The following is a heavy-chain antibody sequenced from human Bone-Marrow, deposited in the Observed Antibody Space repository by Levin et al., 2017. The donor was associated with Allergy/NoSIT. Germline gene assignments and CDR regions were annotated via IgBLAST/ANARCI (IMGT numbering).Heavy chain of an antibody. D-gene: IGHD1-1*01. CDR1: GSSISTSYY. J-gene: IGHJ4*02. CDR2: VYHSGSA. CDR3: ARTDTTHFDY. Sequence: SETLSLTCTVSGSSISTSYYWGWIRQSPGKGLEWIGSVYHSGSAFYNASLKSRLTISVDTSANQFSLRLRSVTAADTAVYYCARTDTTHFDYWGQGTLVIVST. V-gene: IGHV4-38-2*02.